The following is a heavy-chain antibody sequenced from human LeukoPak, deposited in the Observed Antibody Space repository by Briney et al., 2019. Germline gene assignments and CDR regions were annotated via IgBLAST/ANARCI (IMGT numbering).Heavy chain of an antibody. V-gene: IGHV5-51*01. Sequence: GESLKISCQSSGYNFTPYWIVWVRQMPGKGLEWMGITFAGYSYSIYSPSFQGQVTMSADKSISTAYLQWSSLKASDTAMYYCARGTARGYLDAFDIWGQGTMVTVSS. CDR3: ARGTARGYLDAFDI. CDR2: TFAGYSYS. CDR1: GYNFTPYW. D-gene: IGHD5-12*01. J-gene: IGHJ3*02.